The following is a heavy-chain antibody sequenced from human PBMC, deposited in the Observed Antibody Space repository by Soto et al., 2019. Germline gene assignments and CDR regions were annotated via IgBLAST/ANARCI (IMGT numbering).Heavy chain of an antibody. V-gene: IGHV3-30*18. CDR2: ISYDGSNK. J-gene: IGHJ3*02. Sequence: GGSLRLSCAASGFTFSSSGMYWVRQAPGKGLEWVAIISYDGSNKDYADSVKGRFTISRDNSKNTLYLQMNSLRVEDTAVYYCAKGRLLTWTQPVDIWGQGTLVTVSS. CDR3: AKGRLLTWTQPVDI. CDR1: GFTFSSSG. D-gene: IGHD6-6*01.